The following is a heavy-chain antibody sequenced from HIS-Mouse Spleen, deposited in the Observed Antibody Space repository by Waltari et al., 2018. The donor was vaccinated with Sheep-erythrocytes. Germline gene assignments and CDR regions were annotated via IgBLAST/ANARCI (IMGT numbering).Heavy chain of an antibody. CDR2: ISSSSSYI. CDR1: GFTFSSYS. D-gene: IGHD3-10*01. J-gene: IGHJ4*02. CDR3: ARDRSNYFDY. V-gene: IGHV3-21*01. Sequence: EVQLVESGGGLVKPGGSLRLSCAASGFTFSSYSLNWVRQAPGKGLGWSSSISSSSSYIYYADSVKGRFTISRDNAKNSLYLQMNSLRAEDTAVYYCARDRSNYFDYWGQGTLVTVSS.